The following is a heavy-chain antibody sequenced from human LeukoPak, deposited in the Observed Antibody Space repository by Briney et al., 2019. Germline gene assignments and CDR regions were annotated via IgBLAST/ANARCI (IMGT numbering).Heavy chain of an antibody. CDR3: AKGGNNWNDAADAFDI. CDR1: GFTFSSYA. J-gene: IGHJ3*02. CDR2: ISGSGGST. Sequence: PGGSLRLSCAASGFTFSSYAMSWVRQAPGKGLEGVSAISGSGGSTYYADSVKGRFTISRDNSKNTLYLQMNSLRAEDTAVYYCAKGGNNWNDAADAFDIWGQGTMVTVSS. D-gene: IGHD1-20*01. V-gene: IGHV3-23*01.